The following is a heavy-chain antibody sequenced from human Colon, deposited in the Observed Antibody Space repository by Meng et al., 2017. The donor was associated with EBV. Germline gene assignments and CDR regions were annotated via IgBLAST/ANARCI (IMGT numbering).Heavy chain of an antibody. V-gene: IGHV4-4*02. CDR1: GFSISRNIR. Sequence: QGPPSECGTGLVRPSVTLAMPRGVTGFSISRNIRWTWVRHPPGKGLEWIGEIDDSGSTNYNPSLNSRISISLDKSKNHFSLKVNSVTAADTAVYYCARGKQDAWELLAYWGQGALVTVSS. D-gene: IGHD1-26*01. CDR3: ARGKQDAWELLAY. CDR2: IDDSGST. J-gene: IGHJ4*02.